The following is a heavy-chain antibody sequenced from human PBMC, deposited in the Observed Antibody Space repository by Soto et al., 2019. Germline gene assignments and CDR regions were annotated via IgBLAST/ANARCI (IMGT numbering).Heavy chain of an antibody. V-gene: IGHV4-30-4*01. D-gene: IGHD3-3*01. CDR3: ARGMSGDLTWALY. J-gene: IGHJ4*02. Sequence: SETLSLTCTVSGGSISSGDYYWSWIRQPPGKGLEWIGYIYYSGSTYYNPSLKSRVTISVDTSKNQFSLKLSSVTAADTAVYYCARGMSGDLTWALYWGQGTLVTVS. CDR2: IYYSGST. CDR1: GGSISSGDYY.